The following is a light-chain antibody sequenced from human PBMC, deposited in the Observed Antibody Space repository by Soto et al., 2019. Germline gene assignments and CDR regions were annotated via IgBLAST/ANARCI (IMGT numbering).Light chain of an antibody. V-gene: IGLV2-18*02. CDR1: SSDIGSYNR. J-gene: IGLJ1*01. Sequence: QSALTQPASVSGSPEQSITISCTGTSSDIGSYNRVSWYQQPPGTAPKLIIYEVNNRPSGVPDRFSGSKSGNTASLTISGLQAEDEADYYCNSFTTSSTYVFGTGTKVTVL. CDR2: EVN. CDR3: NSFTTSSTYV.